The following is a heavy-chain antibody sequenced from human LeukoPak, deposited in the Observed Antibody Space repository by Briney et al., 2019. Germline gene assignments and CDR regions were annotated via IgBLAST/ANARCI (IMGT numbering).Heavy chain of an antibody. CDR3: ARVPGELLLSPYYFDY. CDR1: GFTFSSYW. V-gene: IGHV3-7*01. CDR2: IKPDGSEK. D-gene: IGHD3-10*01. Sequence: GGSLRLSCAASGFTFSSYWMSWVRQAPGKGLEWVANIKPDGSEKYYVDSVKGRFTFSRDNAKNSLYLQMNSLRAEDTAVYYCARVPGELLLSPYYFDYWGQGTLVTVSS. J-gene: IGHJ4*02.